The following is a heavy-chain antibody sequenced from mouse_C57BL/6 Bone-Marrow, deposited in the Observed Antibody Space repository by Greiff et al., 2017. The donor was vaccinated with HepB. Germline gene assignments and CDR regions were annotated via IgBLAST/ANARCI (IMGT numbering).Heavy chain of an antibody. D-gene: IGHD2-2*01. CDR1: GFTFSSYA. V-gene: IGHV5-4*03. Sequence: DVMLVESGGGLVKPGGSLKLSCAASGFTFSSYAMSWVRQTPEKRPEWVATISDGGSYTYYPDNVKGRFTISRDNAKNNLYLQMSHLKSEDTAMYYCARAGYPYFDYWGQGTTLTVSS. CDR2: ISDGGSYT. J-gene: IGHJ2*01. CDR3: ARAGYPYFDY.